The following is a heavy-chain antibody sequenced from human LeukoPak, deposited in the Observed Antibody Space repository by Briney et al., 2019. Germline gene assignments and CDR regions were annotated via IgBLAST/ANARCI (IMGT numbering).Heavy chain of an antibody. CDR1: GGTFSSYA. CDR2: IIPILGIA. Sequence: GASVKVSCKASGGTFSSYAISWVRQAPGQGLEWMGRIIPILGIANYAQKFQGRVTITADKSTSTAYMELSSLRSEDTAVYYCARAGSSWYSSWFDPWGQGTLVTVSS. CDR3: ARAGSSWYSSWFDP. J-gene: IGHJ5*02. V-gene: IGHV1-69*04. D-gene: IGHD6-13*01.